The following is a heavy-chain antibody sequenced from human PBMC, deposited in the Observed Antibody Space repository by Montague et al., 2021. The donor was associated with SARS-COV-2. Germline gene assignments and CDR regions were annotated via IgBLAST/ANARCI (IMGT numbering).Heavy chain of an antibody. CDR1: GDSISTDNW. J-gene: IGHJ4*02. CDR2: IYHTGST. Sequence: SETLSLTCVVSGDSISTDNWWTWVRLPPGKGLEWVGEIYHTGSTKYKPSLKSRVIMSVDKSWNQYSLKLSSVTAADTAFYYCVGHPPYDGLNGPPDLWDQGTLVTVSS. CDR3: VGHPPYDGLNGPPDL. D-gene: IGHD3-9*01. V-gene: IGHV4-4*02.